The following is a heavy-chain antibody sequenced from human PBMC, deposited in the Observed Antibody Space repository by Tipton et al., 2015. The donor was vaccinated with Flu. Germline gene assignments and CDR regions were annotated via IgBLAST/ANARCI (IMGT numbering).Heavy chain of an antibody. Sequence: AVSGDSISSDYYWGWIRQFPGKGLEWIGTVSRTGSTIYNPSLKSRVSISIDTSKNQFSLKMKSVTATDMAVYYCARRDYSNYVSDPKSWFDSWGQGTLVSVSS. V-gene: IGHV4-38-2*01. CDR2: VSRTGST. J-gene: IGHJ5*01. D-gene: IGHD4-11*01. CDR1: GDSISSDYY. CDR3: ARRDYSNYVSDPKSWFDS.